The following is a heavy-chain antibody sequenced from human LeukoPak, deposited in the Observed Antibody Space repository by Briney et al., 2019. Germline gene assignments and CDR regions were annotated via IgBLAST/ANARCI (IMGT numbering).Heavy chain of an antibody. V-gene: IGHV3-48*01. J-gene: IGHJ3*02. CDR2: ISSSSSTI. CDR1: GFTFSSYS. CDR3: GRDSSGYDFWSGYYTWPKGDALDI. D-gene: IGHD3-3*01. Sequence: PGGSLRLSCAASGFTFSSYSMNWARQAPGKGLEWLSYISSSSSTIYYADSVKGRFTFSRDNAKNSLYLQINSLRAEDTAVYYCGRDSSGYDFWSGYYTWPKGDALDIWGQGTMVAVSS.